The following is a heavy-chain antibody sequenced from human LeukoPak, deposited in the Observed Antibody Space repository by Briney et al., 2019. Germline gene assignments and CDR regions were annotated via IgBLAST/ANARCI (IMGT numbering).Heavy chain of an antibody. J-gene: IGHJ4*02. D-gene: IGHD6-13*01. CDR3: VRSLATSGMY. Sequence: KSSETLSLTCTVSGVSISTTNYYWGWIRQPPGRDLEWIGSTPYSGDTVYNPSLKSRIIISVDTSKNQFSLKLTSVTAADTAVYYCVRSLATSGMYWGQGTLVTVSS. V-gene: IGHV4-39*01. CDR1: GVSISTTNYY. CDR2: TPYSGDT.